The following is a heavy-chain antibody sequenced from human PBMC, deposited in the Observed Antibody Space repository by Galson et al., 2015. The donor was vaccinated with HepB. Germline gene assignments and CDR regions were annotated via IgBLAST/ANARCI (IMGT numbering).Heavy chain of an antibody. CDR3: ASPDHYGSGSYHAALDY. CDR2: INPSGGST. D-gene: IGHD3-10*01. J-gene: IGHJ4*02. V-gene: IGHV1-46*01. CDR1: GYTFTSYY. Sequence: SVKVSCKASGYTFTSYYMHWVRQAPGQGLEWMGIINPSGGSTSYAQKFQGRVTMTRDTSTSTVYMELSSLRSEDTAVYYCASPDHYGSGSYHAALDYWGQGTLVTVSS.